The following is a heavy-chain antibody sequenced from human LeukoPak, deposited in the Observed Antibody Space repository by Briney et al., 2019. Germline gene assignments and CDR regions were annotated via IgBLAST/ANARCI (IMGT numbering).Heavy chain of an antibody. V-gene: IGHV4-34*01. CDR2: INHSGST. J-gene: IGHJ5*02. CDR3: ARGQGPWFDP. CDR1: GGSFSGYY. Sequence: SETLSLSCAVYGGSFSGYYWSWIRQPPGKGLEWIGEINHSGSTNYNPSLKSRVTISVDTSKNQFSLKLSSVTAADTAVYYCARGQGPWFDPWGQGTLVTVSS.